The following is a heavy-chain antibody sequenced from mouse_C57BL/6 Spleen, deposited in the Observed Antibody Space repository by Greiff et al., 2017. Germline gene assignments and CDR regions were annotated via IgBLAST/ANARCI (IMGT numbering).Heavy chain of an antibody. CDR1: GYTFTDYY. Sequence: EVQLQQSGPVLVKPGASVKMSCKASGYTFTDYYMNWVKQSHGKSLEWIGVINPYNGGTSYNQKFKGKATLTVDKSSSTAYMELNSLTSEDSAVYYCARKGDYLFAYWGQGTLVTVSA. J-gene: IGHJ3*01. D-gene: IGHD2-4*01. CDR2: INPYNGGT. CDR3: ARKGDYLFAY. V-gene: IGHV1-19*01.